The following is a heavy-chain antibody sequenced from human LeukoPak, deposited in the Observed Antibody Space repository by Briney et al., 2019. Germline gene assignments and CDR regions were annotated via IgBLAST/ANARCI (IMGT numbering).Heavy chain of an antibody. Sequence: SETLSLTCTVSGGXISNYYWSWLRQPPGRGLEYIGYISHSGSTNYNPSLKSRVTISVDTSKNQVSLKLSSVTAADTAVYYCARDSAWFQFWGQGTLVTVSS. CDR1: GGXISNYY. D-gene: IGHD6-19*01. CDR2: ISHSGST. CDR3: ARDSAWFQF. J-gene: IGHJ5*01. V-gene: IGHV4-59*01.